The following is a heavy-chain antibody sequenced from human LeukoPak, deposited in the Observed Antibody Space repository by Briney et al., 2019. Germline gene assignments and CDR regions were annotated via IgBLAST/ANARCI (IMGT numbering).Heavy chain of an antibody. D-gene: IGHD6-13*01. Sequence: GGSLRLSCAASGFTFTNHWMHWVRQAPGKGLVWVSRINSDGSSISFADSVKGRFTISRDNAKNTLYLQMNSLRAEDTAVYYCARAISHSNYGVDVWGQGTTVTVSS. V-gene: IGHV3-74*01. CDR3: ARAISHSNYGVDV. J-gene: IGHJ6*02. CDR2: INSDGSSI. CDR1: GFTFTNHW.